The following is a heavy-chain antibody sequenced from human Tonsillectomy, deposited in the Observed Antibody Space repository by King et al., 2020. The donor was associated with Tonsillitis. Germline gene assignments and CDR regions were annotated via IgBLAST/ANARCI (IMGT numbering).Heavy chain of an antibody. V-gene: IGHV4-59*01. J-gene: IGHJ4*02. CDR3: ATDYYDSSGYFDY. CDR2: IYYSGST. CDR1: GGSISSYY. Sequence: VQLQESGPGLVKPSETLSLTCTVSGGSISSYYWSWIRQPPGKGLEWIGYIYYSGSTNYNPSLKRRVTISVDKSKNQFSLKLSSVTAADTAVYYCATDYYDSSGYFDYWGQGTLVTVSS. D-gene: IGHD3-22*01.